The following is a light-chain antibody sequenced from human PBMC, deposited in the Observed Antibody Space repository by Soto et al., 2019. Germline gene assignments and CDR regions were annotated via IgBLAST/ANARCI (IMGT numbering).Light chain of an antibody. CDR1: QRLLHSNGYNS. V-gene: IGKV2-28*01. CDR3: MQYLETPWT. CDR2: LDS. J-gene: IGKJ1*01. Sequence: IVMTQSPLSLTVTPGEPASISCRSSQRLLHSNGYNSLEWYLQKPGQSPQLLINLDSDRASGVPDRFSGSGSGTDFTLKISRVEAEDVGLYYCMQYLETPWTFGQGTKVEIK.